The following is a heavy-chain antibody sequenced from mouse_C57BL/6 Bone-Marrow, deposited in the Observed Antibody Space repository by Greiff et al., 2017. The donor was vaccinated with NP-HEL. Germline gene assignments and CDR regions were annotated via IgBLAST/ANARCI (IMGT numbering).Heavy chain of an antibody. CDR1: GYTFPSYW. J-gene: IGHJ3*01. CDR3: ARGYYYGNLPFAY. D-gene: IGHD2-1*01. V-gene: IGHV1-61*01. CDR2: IYPSDSET. Sequence: QVQLQQPGAELVRPGSSVKLSCKASGYTFPSYWMDWVKQRPGQGLEWIGNIYPSDSETHYNQKFKDKATLTVDKSSSTAYMQLSSLTSEDSAVYYCARGYYYGNLPFAYWGQGTLVTVSA.